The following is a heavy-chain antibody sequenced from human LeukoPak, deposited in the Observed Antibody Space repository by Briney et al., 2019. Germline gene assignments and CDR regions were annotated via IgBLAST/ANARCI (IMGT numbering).Heavy chain of an antibody. V-gene: IGHV3-7*01. J-gene: IGHJ4*02. CDR1: GFTFTNYA. CDR2: TKPDGSEK. CDR3: ARGRNVDY. Sequence: GGSLRLSCVASGFTFTNYAMSWVRQAPGKGLEWVANTKPDGSEKYYVDSVKGRFTISRDNAKNSLYLQMNNLRAEDTAVYYCARGRNVDYWGQGTLVTVSS.